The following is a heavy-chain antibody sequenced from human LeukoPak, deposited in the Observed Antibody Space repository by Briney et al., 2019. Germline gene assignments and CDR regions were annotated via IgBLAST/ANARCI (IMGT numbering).Heavy chain of an antibody. D-gene: IGHD3-10*01. Sequence: GGSLILSCAASGFTFSDYYMHWVRQAPGKGLEYVSAIVPSGGSTYYATSVKGRFTMSRDNSKSTLYLQMGSLRAEDMAVYFCARAPHYYGSGLYYFDYWGQGTLVTVSS. V-gene: IGHV3-64*01. CDR2: IVPSGGST. CDR1: GFTFSDYY. J-gene: IGHJ4*02. CDR3: ARAPHYYGSGLYYFDY.